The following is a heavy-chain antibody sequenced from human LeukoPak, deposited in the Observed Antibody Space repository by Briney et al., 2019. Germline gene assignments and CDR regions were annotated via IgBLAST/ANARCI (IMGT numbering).Heavy chain of an antibody. CDR1: GGSVSGSY. CDR2: INHIGST. Sequence: SETLSLTCAVYGGSVSGSYWSWIRQSPGKGLEWIGEINHIGSTDYNPSLQSRVTISVDTSKNQLSVKLTSVTAADTAVYYCAREPGYCSGGSCYGGWFDPWGQGTRVIASS. V-gene: IGHV4-34*01. D-gene: IGHD2-15*01. J-gene: IGHJ5*02. CDR3: AREPGYCSGGSCYGGWFDP.